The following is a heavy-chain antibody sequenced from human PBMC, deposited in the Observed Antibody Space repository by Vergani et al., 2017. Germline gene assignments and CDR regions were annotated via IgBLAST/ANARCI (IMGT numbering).Heavy chain of an antibody. CDR3: ARVGPTYSSSWYCAVRYFEL. V-gene: IGHV4-34*01. J-gene: IGHJ2*01. D-gene: IGHD6-13*01. Sequence: QVQLQQWGAGLLKPSETLSLTCAVYGGSFSGYYWSWIRQPPGKGLEWIGEINHSGSTNYNPSLKSRVTISVDTSKNQFSLKLSCVTAADTAVYYCARVGPTYSSSWYCAVRYFELWGRGTLVTVSS. CDR1: GGSFSGYY. CDR2: INHSGST.